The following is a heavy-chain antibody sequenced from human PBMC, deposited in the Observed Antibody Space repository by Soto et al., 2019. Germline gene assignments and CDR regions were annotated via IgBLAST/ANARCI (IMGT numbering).Heavy chain of an antibody. J-gene: IGHJ4*02. CDR2: ISSSGSTI. V-gene: IGHV3-48*03. CDR1: GFTFSSYE. Sequence: QPGGSLRLSCAASGFTFSSYEMNWVRQAPGKGLEWVSYISSSGSTIYYADSVKGRFTISRDNAKNSLYLQMNSLRAEDTAVYYCARDQDYDSSGYYHNDYWGQGTLVTVSS. CDR3: ARDQDYDSSGYYHNDY. D-gene: IGHD3-22*01.